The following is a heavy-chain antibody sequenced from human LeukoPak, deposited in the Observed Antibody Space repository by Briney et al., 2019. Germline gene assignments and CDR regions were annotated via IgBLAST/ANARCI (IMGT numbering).Heavy chain of an antibody. CDR3: AKGDYYGSGSTFKNGMDV. J-gene: IGHJ6*02. D-gene: IGHD3-10*01. Sequence: QAGGSLRLSCAASGFTFSSYAMSWVRQAPGKGLEWVSAVTASAGNTYYVDSVKGRFTISRDNSKNTLYLQVNSLRAEDTAVYYCAKGDYYGSGSTFKNGMDVWGQGTTVTVSS. CDR1: GFTFSSYA. V-gene: IGHV3-23*01. CDR2: VTASAGNT.